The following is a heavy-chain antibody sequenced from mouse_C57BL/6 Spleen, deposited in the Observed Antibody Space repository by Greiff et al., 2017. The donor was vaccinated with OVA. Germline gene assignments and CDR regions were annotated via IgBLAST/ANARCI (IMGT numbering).Heavy chain of an antibody. CDR2: IDPETGGT. D-gene: IGHD3-2*02. J-gene: IGHJ2*01. CDR3: TRDSSGYFDY. V-gene: IGHV1-15*01. CDR1: GYTFTDYE. Sequence: VQGVESGAELVRPGASVTLSCKASGYTFTDYEMHWVKQTPVHGLEWIGAIDPETGGTAYNQKFKGKAILTADKSSSTAYMELRSLTSEDSAVYYCTRDSSGYFDYWGQGTTLTVSS.